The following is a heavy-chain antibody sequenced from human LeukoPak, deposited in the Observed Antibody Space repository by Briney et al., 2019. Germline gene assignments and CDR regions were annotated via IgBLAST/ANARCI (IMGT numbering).Heavy chain of an antibody. V-gene: IGHV3-23*01. CDR1: GFTFSNYA. CDR2: SSGSGGST. Sequence: PGGSLRLSCAASGFTFSNYAMSWVRQAPGKGLEWVSGSSGSGGSTSYADSVKGRFTISRGNSKNTLYLQMNSLRGDDTAVYYCAKDGRSELYYFDSSEHYWGQGTLVTVSS. J-gene: IGHJ4*02. D-gene: IGHD3-22*01. CDR3: AKDGRSELYYFDSSEHY.